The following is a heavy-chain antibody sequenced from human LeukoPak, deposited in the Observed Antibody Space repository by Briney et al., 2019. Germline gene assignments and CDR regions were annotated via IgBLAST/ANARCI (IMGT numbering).Heavy chain of an antibody. D-gene: IGHD3-3*01. CDR2: IYYSGST. CDR1: GGSISSYY. V-gene: IGHV4-59*12. CDR3: ARTDWDFNWFDP. J-gene: IGHJ5*02. Sequence: SETLSLTCTVSGGSISSYYWSWIRQPPGKGLEWIGYIYYSGSTNYNPSLKSRVTISVDTSKNQFSLKLSSVTAADTAVYYCARTDWDFNWFDPWGQGTLVTVSS.